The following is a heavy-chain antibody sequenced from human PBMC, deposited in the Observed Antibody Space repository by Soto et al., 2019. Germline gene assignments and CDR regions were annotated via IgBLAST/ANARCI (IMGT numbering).Heavy chain of an antibody. J-gene: IGHJ3*02. CDR2: IIPIFGTA. V-gene: IGHV1-69*13. D-gene: IGHD2-8*01. CDR1: GGTFSSYA. Sequence: SVKVSCKASGGTFSSYAISWVRQAPGQGLEWMGGIIPIFGTANYEQKFQGRVTITADESTSTAYMELSSLRSEDTAVYYCARRRSPYCTNGVCASGGPFDIWGQGTMVTVSS. CDR3: ARRRSPYCTNGVCASGGPFDI.